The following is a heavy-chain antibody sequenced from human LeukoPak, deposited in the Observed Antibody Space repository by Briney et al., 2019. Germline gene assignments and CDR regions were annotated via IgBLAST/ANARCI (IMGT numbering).Heavy chain of an antibody. V-gene: IGHV3-53*01. Sequence: PGGSLRLSCAASGFTVSSNYMSWVRQAPGKGLEWVSVIYSGGSTYYADSVKGRFTISRDNSKNTLYLRMNSLRAEDTAVYYCARDYYYYGMDVWGQGTTVTVSS. CDR2: IYSGGST. J-gene: IGHJ6*02. CDR1: GFTVSSNY. CDR3: ARDYYYYGMDV.